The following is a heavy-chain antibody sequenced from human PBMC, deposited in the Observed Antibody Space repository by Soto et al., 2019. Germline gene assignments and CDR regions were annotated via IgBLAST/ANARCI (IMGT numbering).Heavy chain of an antibody. J-gene: IGHJ6*02. CDR1: GGSISSNSYY. D-gene: IGHD3-16*01. CDR3: ARHKGGYYSGVDV. CDR2: IYYSGTT. Sequence: QLQLQEAGPGLVKPSETLPLTCTVSGGSISSNSYYWAWIRQPPGKGLEWIGNIYYSGTTYYNPSLKSRVTISVDTSKNQFSLKLSSVTAADTAVYYCARHKGGYYSGVDVWGQGTTVTVSS. V-gene: IGHV4-39*01.